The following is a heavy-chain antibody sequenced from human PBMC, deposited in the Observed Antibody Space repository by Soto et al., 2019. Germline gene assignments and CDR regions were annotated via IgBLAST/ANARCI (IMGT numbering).Heavy chain of an antibody. Sequence: SQTLSLTCILAAGSISGSYCGCIRQSPGKGLGWLGYVYYAVGTNYSRSLRSRVRSSVDTSKDEFSLRLSCLTVADTAWFFCASSVAAPDASIDCWGQGNKVTVSS. J-gene: IGHJ4*02. D-gene: IGHD1-26*01. CDR3: ASSVAAPDASIDC. CDR2: VYYAVGT. V-gene: IGHV4-59*01. CDR1: AGSISGSY.